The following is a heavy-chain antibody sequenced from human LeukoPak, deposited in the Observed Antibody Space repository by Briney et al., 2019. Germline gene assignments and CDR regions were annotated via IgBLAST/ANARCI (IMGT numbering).Heavy chain of an antibody. CDR3: AKVRFGVTARYHFDF. Sequence: GGSLRLSCAASGFLFNSYAMSWVRQAPGKGLEWVSTISTSGGSTYYADSVKGRFTISRDNSKNTLYLQMNSLRAEDTAVYYCAKVRFGVTARYHFDFWGQGTLVTVSS. J-gene: IGHJ4*02. CDR2: ISTSGGST. CDR1: GFLFNSYA. V-gene: IGHV3-23*01. D-gene: IGHD3-10*01.